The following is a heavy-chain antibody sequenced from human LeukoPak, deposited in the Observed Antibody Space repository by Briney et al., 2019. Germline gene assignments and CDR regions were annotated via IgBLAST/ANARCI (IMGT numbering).Heavy chain of an antibody. D-gene: IGHD3-22*01. CDR1: GDSISIYY. J-gene: IGHJ3*02. CDR3: ARHFYDSRGYRRNFDI. Sequence: SGTLSLPCTLSGDSISIYYSIWLRQPPGKGREGVGYIYYSGSTNYNPSLKSRVTISVGTSKNQFSLKLSSVSAADTAVYYCARHFYDSRGYRRNFDIWGQGTMVTVSS. V-gene: IGHV4-59*01. CDR2: IYYSGST.